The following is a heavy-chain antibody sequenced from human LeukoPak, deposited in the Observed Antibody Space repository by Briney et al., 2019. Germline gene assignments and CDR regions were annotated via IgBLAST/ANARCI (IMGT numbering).Heavy chain of an antibody. CDR2: ISAYNGNT. Sequence: ASVKVSCKASGYTFTSYGISWVRQAPGQGLEWMGWISAYNGNTNYAQKLQGRVTMTTDTSTSTAYMELRSLRSDDTAVYYRARGITIFGVVPRPVFDYWGQGTLVTVSS. J-gene: IGHJ4*02. D-gene: IGHD3-3*01. CDR3: ARGITIFGVVPRPVFDY. V-gene: IGHV1-18*01. CDR1: GYTFTSYG.